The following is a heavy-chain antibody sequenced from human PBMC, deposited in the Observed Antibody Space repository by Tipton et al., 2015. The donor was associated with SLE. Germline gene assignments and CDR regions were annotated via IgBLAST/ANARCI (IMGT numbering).Heavy chain of an antibody. CDR1: GGSISSSSYY. D-gene: IGHD3-3*01. J-gene: IGHJ4*02. Sequence: TLSLTCTVSGGSISSSSYYWGWIRQPPGKGLEWIGSIYYSGSTYYNPSLKSRVTISDDTSKNQFFLNLDSVTAADTAVYYCVREHHPRITVFGADCWGQGTLVTVPS. CDR3: VREHHPRITVFGADC. V-gene: IGHV4-39*07. CDR2: IYYSGST.